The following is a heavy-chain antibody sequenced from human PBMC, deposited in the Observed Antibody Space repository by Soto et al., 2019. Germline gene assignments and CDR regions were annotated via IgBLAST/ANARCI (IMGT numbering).Heavy chain of an antibody. CDR3: ARVLITFGGVIATLDY. V-gene: IGHV3-48*01. CDR2: ISSSSSTI. Sequence: GGSLRLSCAASGFTFSSYSMNWVRQAPGKGLEWVSYISSSSSTIYYADSVKGRFTISRDNAKNSLYLQMNSLRAEDTAVYYCARVLITFGGVIATLDYWGQGTLVTVSS. D-gene: IGHD3-16*02. CDR1: GFTFSSYS. J-gene: IGHJ4*02.